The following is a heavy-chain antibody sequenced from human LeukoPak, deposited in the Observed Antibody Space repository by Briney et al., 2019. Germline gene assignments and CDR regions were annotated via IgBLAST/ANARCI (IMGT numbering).Heavy chain of an antibody. D-gene: IGHD3-10*01. CDR1: GYTFTSYG. V-gene: IGHV1-18*01. CDR3: ARDGLYLSTHDY. CDR2: ISAYNGNT. Sequence: ASGKVSCKPSGYTFTSYGISWVRQAPGQGLEWMGWISAYNGNTNYAQKRQGRVTTTTDPRTRTVYMELSSLRSQDTAVYYCARDGLYLSTHDYWGQGTLVTVSS. J-gene: IGHJ4*02.